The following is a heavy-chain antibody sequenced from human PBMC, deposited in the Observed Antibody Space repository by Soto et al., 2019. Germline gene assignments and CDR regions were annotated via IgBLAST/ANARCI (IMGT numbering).Heavy chain of an antibody. V-gene: IGHV4-61*05. CDR1: GGAITSSPYF. D-gene: IGHD4-17*01. CDR3: ARMSRTVNY. CDR2: TYDDGRA. Sequence: SETLSLTCTVSGGAITSSPYFWSWIRQSPGRGLEYIGYTYDDGRATYNPSLQSRVTISVDKSTSKFSLSLTSVAAADTAVYFCARMSRTVNYWGQGTPVPVSS. J-gene: IGHJ4*02.